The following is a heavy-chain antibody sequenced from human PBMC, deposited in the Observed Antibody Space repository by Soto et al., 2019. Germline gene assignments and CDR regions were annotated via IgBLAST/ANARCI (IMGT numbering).Heavy chain of an antibody. V-gene: IGHV1-8*01. J-gene: IGHJ6*02. D-gene: IGHD3-9*01. CDR2: MNPNSGNT. CDR3: ARTSRTGYYYYYYYYGMDV. Sequence: ASVKVSCKASGYTFTSYDINGVRQATGQGLEWMGWMNPNSGNTGYAQKFQGRVTMTRNTSISTAYMELSSLRSEDTAVYYCARTSRTGYYYYYYYYGMDVWGQGTTVTVSS. CDR1: GYTFTSYD.